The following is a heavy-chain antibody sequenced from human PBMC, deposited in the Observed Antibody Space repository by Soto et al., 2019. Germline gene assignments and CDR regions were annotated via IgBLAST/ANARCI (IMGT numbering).Heavy chain of an antibody. CDR3: AREPNNIAAAGSLDP. J-gene: IGHJ5*02. CDR1: GFTFSSYG. CDR2: ISYDGSNK. V-gene: IGHV3-30-3*01. Sequence: GGSLRLSCAASGFTFSSYGLHWVRQAPGKGLEWVAVISYDGSNKYYTDSVKGRFTISRDNSKNTQYLQMNSLRPEDTAVYYCAREPNNIAAAGSLDPWGQGTLVTVSS. D-gene: IGHD6-13*01.